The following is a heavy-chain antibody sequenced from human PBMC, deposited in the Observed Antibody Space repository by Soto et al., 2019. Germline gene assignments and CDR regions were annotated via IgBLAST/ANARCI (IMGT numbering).Heavy chain of an antibody. D-gene: IGHD6-6*01. V-gene: IGHV3-33*01. CDR2: IWYDGSNK. CDR1: GFTFSSYG. J-gene: IGHJ5*02. CDR3: ARDVSSSGADWFDP. Sequence: GGSLRLYCAASGFTFSSYGMHWVRQAPGKGLEWVAVIWYDGSNKYYADSVKGRLTISRDNSKNTLYLQMNSLRAEDTAVYYCARDVSSSGADWFDPWGQGTLVTVSS.